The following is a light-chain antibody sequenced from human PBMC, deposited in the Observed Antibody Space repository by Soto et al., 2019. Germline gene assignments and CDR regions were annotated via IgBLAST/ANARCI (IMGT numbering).Light chain of an antibody. CDR3: QHYNNWPPWT. J-gene: IGKJ1*01. CDR1: QSVSSN. Sequence: EIVLTQSPATLSVSPGERATLSCRASQSVSSNLAWYQQKPGQAPRLLIYGASTRATGIPARFSGSGFGTQFTLTISSLQSEDFAVYYCQHYNNWPPWTFGQGTKVDIK. CDR2: GAS. V-gene: IGKV3-15*01.